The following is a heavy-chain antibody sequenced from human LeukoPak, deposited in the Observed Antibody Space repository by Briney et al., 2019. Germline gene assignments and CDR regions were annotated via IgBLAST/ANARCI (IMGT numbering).Heavy chain of an antibody. CDR1: GFTFSSYW. CDR3: ARDSDYDFWSPHGMDV. J-gene: IGHJ6*02. CDR2: IKQDGNEK. Sequence: PGGSLRLSCAASGFTFSSYWMSWVRQAPGKGLEWVANIKQDGNEKYYVDSVKGRFTISRDNAKNSLYLQMNSLRAEDTAVYYCARDSDYDFWSPHGMDVWGQGTTVTVSS. V-gene: IGHV3-7*01. D-gene: IGHD3-3*01.